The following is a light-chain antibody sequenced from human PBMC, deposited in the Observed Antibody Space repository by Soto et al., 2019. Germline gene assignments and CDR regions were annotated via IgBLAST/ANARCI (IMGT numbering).Light chain of an antibody. CDR2: DVS. Sequence: QSALTQPASVSGSPGQSITISCTGTSSDVGGYNYVSWYQQHPGQAPKLMIYDVSNRPSGVSNRFSGSKSGNTASLTISGLQAEDEADYSCSSYTSSSTRVFGGGTKLTVL. CDR3: SSYTSSSTRV. V-gene: IGLV2-14*01. CDR1: SSDVGGYNY. J-gene: IGLJ2*01.